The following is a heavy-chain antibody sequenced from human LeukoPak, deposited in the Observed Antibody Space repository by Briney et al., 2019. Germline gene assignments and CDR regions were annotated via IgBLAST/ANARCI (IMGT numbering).Heavy chain of an antibody. CDR3: ARVGDIVVVPADNWFDP. CDR2: INPNSGGT. CDR1: GYTFTGYY. Sequence: ASVKVSCKASGYTFTGYYMHWVRQPPAQGLEWMRWINPNSGGTNYAQKFQGRVTMTRDTSISTAYMERSRLRSDDTAVYYCARVGDIVVVPADNWFDPWGQGTLVTVSS. V-gene: IGHV1-2*02. J-gene: IGHJ5*02. D-gene: IGHD2-2*01.